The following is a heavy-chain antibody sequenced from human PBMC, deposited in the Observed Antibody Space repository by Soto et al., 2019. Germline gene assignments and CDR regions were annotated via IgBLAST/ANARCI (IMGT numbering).Heavy chain of an antibody. CDR1: GGSLSNGGYY. V-gene: IGHV4-31*11. J-gene: IGHJ6*03. CDR3: ARDSHSQQPNHRWGGGYMDV. D-gene: IGHD6-13*01. CDR2: IYFSGST. Sequence: QLQLQESGPGLVKPSQTLSLTCAVSGGSLSNGGYYWSWIRQHPGKGLEWIGSIYFSGSTSYNPSLKSRVTISVATPKNQFSLKLSSVTAADPAVYYCARDSHSQQPNHRWGGGYMDVWGKGTTVTVSS.